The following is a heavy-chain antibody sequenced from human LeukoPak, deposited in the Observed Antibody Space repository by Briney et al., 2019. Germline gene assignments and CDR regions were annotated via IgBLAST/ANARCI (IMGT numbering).Heavy chain of an antibody. CDR3: ARPNYYGSGSYSDY. CDR1: GFTFSSYW. D-gene: IGHD3-10*01. V-gene: IGHV4-38-2*01. J-gene: IGHJ4*02. CDR2: IYYSGST. Sequence: GSLRLSCVASGFTFSSYWMSWIRQPPGKGLEWIGSIYYSGSTYYNPSLKSRVTISVDTSKNQFSLKLSSVTAADTAVYYCARPNYYGSGSYSDYWGQGTLVTVSS.